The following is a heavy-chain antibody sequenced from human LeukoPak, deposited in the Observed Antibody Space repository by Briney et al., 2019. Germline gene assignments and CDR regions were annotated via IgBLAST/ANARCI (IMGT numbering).Heavy chain of an antibody. Sequence: GGSLRLSCAASGFTFSGYWMSWVRQAQGRGVEGVANIKQDGSEKNFVDSVKGGFTISRDNDKNRFYMQKNSRRDEDTAGYYCARGLYLLQWGQGPLVTVSS. J-gene: IGHJ4*02. CDR3: ARGLYLLQ. CDR2: IKQDGSEK. CDR1: GFTFSGYW. D-gene: IGHD3-16*02. V-gene: IGHV3-7*05.